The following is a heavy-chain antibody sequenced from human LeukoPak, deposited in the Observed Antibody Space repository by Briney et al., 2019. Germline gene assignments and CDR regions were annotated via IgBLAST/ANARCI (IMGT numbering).Heavy chain of an antibody. D-gene: IGHD6-13*01. CDR3: AREGEQIAAAGYYYYYMDV. V-gene: IGHV3-66*01. Sequence: SGGSLRLSCAASGFTVSSNYMSWVRQAPGKGLEWVSVIYSGGSTYYADSVKGRFTISRDNSKNTLYLQMNSLRAEDTAVYYCAREGEQIAAAGYYYYYMDVWGKGTTATISS. J-gene: IGHJ6*03. CDR1: GFTVSSNY. CDR2: IYSGGST.